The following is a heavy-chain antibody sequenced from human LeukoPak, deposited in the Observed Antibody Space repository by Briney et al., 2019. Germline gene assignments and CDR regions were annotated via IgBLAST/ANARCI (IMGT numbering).Heavy chain of an antibody. Sequence: GXXXRISCKGSGSTFSSYWIGWVRQMPGKGLEWMGIIYPGDSDTRYSPSLQGQVTISVDTSIGTAYLQWSSLKASDTAIYYCARQNDFRLDYWGQGTLVTVSS. J-gene: IGHJ4*02. V-gene: IGHV5-51*01. CDR2: IYPGDSDT. D-gene: IGHD3-3*01. CDR1: GSTFSSYW. CDR3: ARQNDFRLDY.